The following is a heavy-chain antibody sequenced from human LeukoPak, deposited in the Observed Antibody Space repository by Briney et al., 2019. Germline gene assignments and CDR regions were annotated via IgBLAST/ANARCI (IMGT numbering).Heavy chain of an antibody. CDR3: ARDQYLDY. CDR2: ISRGGNSI. J-gene: IGHJ4*02. V-gene: IGHV3-11*01. Sequence: GGSLRLSCAASGFTFSDYYMYWIRQAPGKGLEWVSSISRGGNSIYYADSVRGRFTISRDNAKNSLSLQMNGLRAEDTAVYYCARDQYLDYRGQGTLVTVSS. CDR1: GFTFSDYY.